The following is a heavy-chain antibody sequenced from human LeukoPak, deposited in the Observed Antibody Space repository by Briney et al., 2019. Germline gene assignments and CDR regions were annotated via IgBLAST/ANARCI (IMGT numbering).Heavy chain of an antibody. CDR3: ASGIVVPAADYYMDV. D-gene: IGHD2-2*01. J-gene: IGHJ6*03. Sequence: PSETLSLTCTVSGGSISSGGYYWSWIRQHPGKGLEWIGYIYYSGSTYYNPALKSRVTISVDTSKNQFSLKLSSVTAAETAVYYCASGIVVPAADYYMDVWGEGTTVTVSS. CDR2: IYYSGST. V-gene: IGHV4-31*03. CDR1: GGSISSGGYY.